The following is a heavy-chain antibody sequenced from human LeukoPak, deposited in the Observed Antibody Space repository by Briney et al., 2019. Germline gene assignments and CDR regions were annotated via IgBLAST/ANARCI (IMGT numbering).Heavy chain of an antibody. D-gene: IGHD3-22*01. V-gene: IGHV4-4*02. CDR3: ARVSLYYYDSSGYPVRYFQH. CDR1: GGSISSSNW. J-gene: IGHJ1*01. CDR2: IYHSGST. Sequence: SGTLSLTCAVSGGSISSSNWWSWVRQPPGKGLEWIGEIYHSGSTNYNQSLKSRVTISVDKSKNQFSLKLRSVTAADTAVYYCARVSLYYYDSSGYPVRYFQHWGQGTLVTVSS.